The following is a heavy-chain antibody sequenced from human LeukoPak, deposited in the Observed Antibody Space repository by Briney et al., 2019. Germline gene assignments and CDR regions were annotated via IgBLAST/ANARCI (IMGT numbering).Heavy chain of an antibody. CDR2: IYHSGST. CDR1: GYSISSGYY. J-gene: IGHJ4*02. Sequence: PSETLSLTCTVSGYSISSGYYWGWIRPPPGKGLEWIGSIYHSGSTYYNPSLKSRVTISVDTSKNQFSLKLSSVTAADTAVYYCAREGGYSYGYGFDYWGQETLVTVSS. V-gene: IGHV4-38-2*02. D-gene: IGHD5-18*01. CDR3: AREGGYSYGYGFDY.